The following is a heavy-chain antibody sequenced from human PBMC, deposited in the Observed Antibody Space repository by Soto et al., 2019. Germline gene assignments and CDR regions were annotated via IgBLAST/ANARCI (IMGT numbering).Heavy chain of an antibody. V-gene: IGHV3-30-3*01. J-gene: IGHJ3*02. CDR3: ARDSGYYADAFDI. CDR2: ISYDGSNK. CDR1: GFTFSSYA. D-gene: IGHD3-22*01. Sequence: QVQLVESGGGVVQPGRSLRLSCAASGFTFSSYAMHWVRQAPGKGLEWVAVISYDGSNKYYADSVKGRFTISRDNSKNTLYLQMNSLRAEDTAVYYWARDSGYYADAFDIWGQGTMVTVSS.